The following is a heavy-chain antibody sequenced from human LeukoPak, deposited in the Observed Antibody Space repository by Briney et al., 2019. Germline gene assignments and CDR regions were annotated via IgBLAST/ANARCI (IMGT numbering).Heavy chain of an antibody. D-gene: IGHD1-26*01. CDR2: ISWNSGSI. CDR1: EFTFDQND. J-gene: IGHJ4*02. Sequence: SGGSLRLSCAASEFTFDQNDRSWVRQAPGKGLDWVSGISWNSGSIGYADSVKGRFTISRDNAKNSLYLQMNSLRAGDTALYYCAKDKRGSYYNYFDYWGQGTLVTVSS. CDR3: AKDKRGSYYNYFDY. V-gene: IGHV3-9*01.